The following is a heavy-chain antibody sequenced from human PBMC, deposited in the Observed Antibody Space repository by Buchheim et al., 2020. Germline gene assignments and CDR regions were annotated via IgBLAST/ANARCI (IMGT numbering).Heavy chain of an antibody. D-gene: IGHD5-18*01. CDR1: GGSISSYY. Sequence: QVQLQESGPGLVKPSETLSLTCTVSGGSISSYYWSWIRQPPGKGLEWIGYIYYSGSTNYNPSLKSRVTISVDTSKNQFSLKLSSVTAADTAVYYCARGPWIQLWSHYWFDPWGQGTL. CDR2: IYYSGST. V-gene: IGHV4-59*12. J-gene: IGHJ5*02. CDR3: ARGPWIQLWSHYWFDP.